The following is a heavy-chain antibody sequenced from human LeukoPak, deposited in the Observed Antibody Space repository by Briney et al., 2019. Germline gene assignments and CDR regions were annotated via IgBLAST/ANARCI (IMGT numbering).Heavy chain of an antibody. Sequence: ASVKVSCKASGYTFTGYYMHWVRQAPGQGLEWMGRINPNSGGKNYAQKFQGRVTMTRDTSISTAYMELSRLGSDDTAVYYCARDPDSSGWYPDYWGQGTLVTVSS. V-gene: IGHV1-2*06. CDR2: INPNSGGK. CDR3: ARDPDSSGWYPDY. J-gene: IGHJ4*02. D-gene: IGHD6-19*01. CDR1: GYTFTGYY.